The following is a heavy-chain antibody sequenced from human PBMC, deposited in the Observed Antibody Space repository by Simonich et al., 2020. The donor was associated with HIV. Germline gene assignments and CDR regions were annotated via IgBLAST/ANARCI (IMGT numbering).Heavy chain of an antibody. Sequence: QVQLQQWGAGLLKPSETLSLTCAVHGGSFMKYHWSWIRQPPGKGLEGIGEVNQSGGTTYNSSLKSRVTISVDTSKNQFSLKLNSVTAADTAIYYCARLRGDRYDYWGQGTLVTVSS. D-gene: IGHD2-21*02. CDR3: ARLRGDRYDY. CDR1: GGSFMKYH. J-gene: IGHJ4*02. V-gene: IGHV4-34*01. CDR2: VNQSGGT.